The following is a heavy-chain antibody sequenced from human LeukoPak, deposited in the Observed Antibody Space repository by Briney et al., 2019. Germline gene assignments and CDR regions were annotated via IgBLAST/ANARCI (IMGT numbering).Heavy chain of an antibody. Sequence: GGSLRLSCAASGFSFSNAWMSWVRQAPGKGLEWVGRIKSKFDGGTTDYAAPVKGRFTMSRDDSKNTLYLQLNSLKTEDSAIYYCATGLVRGGQNFWGQGTLVTVSS. CDR1: GFSFSNAW. J-gene: IGHJ4*02. V-gene: IGHV3-15*01. CDR2: IKSKFDGGTT. CDR3: ATGLVRGGQNF. D-gene: IGHD3-16*01.